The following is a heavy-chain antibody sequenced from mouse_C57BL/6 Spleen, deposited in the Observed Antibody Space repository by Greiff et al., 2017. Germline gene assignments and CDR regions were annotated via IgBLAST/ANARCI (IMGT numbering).Heavy chain of an antibody. CDR2: ISYDGSN. J-gene: IGHJ3*01. Sequence: EVQLQESGPGLVKPSQSLSLTCSVTGYSITSGYYWNWIRQFPGNKLEWMGYISYDGSNNYNPSLKNRISITRDTSKNQFFLKLNSVTTEDTATYYCARMSEGAYWGQGTLVTVSA. CDR3: ARMSEGAY. CDR1: GYSITSGYY. V-gene: IGHV3-6*01.